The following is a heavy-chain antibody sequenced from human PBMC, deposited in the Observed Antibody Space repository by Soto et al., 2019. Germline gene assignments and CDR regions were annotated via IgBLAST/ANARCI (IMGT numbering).Heavy chain of an antibody. V-gene: IGHV5-10-1*01. J-gene: IGHJ6*02. CDR2: IDPSDSYT. Sequence: SGESLKISCKGSGYSFTSYWISWVRQMPGKGLEWMGRIDPSDSYTNYSPSFQGHVTISADKSISTAYLQWSSLKAPDTAMYYCARQGTGTTYYYYGMDVWGQGTAVTVSS. D-gene: IGHD1-1*01. CDR1: GYSFTSYW. CDR3: ARQGTGTTYYYYGMDV.